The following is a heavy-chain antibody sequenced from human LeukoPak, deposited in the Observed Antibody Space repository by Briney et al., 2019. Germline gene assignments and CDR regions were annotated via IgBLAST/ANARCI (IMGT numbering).Heavy chain of an antibody. CDR3: ARAGIVVVPAAIIGAHRAKKRNAFDI. Sequence: PSQTLSLTCTVSGGSISSGDYYWSWIRQPPGKGLEWIGEINHSGSTNYNPSLKSRVTISVDTSKNQFSLKLSSVTAADTAVYYCARAGIVVVPAAIIGAHRAKKRNAFDIWGQGTMVTVSS. V-gene: IGHV4-30-4*08. D-gene: IGHD2-2*01. J-gene: IGHJ3*02. CDR1: GGSISSGDYY. CDR2: INHSGST.